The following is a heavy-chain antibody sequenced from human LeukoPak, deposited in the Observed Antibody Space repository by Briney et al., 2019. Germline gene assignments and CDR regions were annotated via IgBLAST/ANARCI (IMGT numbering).Heavy chain of an antibody. D-gene: IGHD3-10*01. V-gene: IGHV3-74*01. CDR1: GFTFSNYW. Sequence: GGSLRLSCAASGFTFSNYWMHWVRQAPGKGLVWVSRINSDGSTTTYADSVKGRFTISRDNAKNTLYLQMNSLRAEDTAVYFCSRGGVDYWGQGTLVTVSS. CDR3: SRGGVDY. J-gene: IGHJ4*02. CDR2: INSDGSTT.